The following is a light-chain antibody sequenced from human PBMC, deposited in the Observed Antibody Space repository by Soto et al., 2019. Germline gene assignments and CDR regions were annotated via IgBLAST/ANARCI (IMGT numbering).Light chain of an antibody. J-gene: IGLJ2*01. CDR1: ASSIGTNT. Sequence: QSVLTQPPSASGTPGQRVTISCSGSASSIGTNTVNCYRQLPGTAPNLLIYGDNQRPSGVPDRFSGSKSATSASLAISGLQYEDEAAYYCAAWDGSLNNVLFGGGTKLTVL. CDR3: AAWDGSLNNVL. CDR2: GDN. V-gene: IGLV1-44*01.